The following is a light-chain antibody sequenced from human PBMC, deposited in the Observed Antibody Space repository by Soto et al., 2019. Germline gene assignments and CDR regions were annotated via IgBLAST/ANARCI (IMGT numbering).Light chain of an antibody. J-gene: IGKJ3*01. CDR2: GAS. CDR1: QSFSSSY. V-gene: IGKV3-20*01. CDR3: QEYGSALFT. Sequence: EIVLTQSPGTLSLSPGERATLSCRASQSFSSSYLAWYQQKPGQAPRLLIYGASSRATGIPDRFSGSGSGTDFTLTISSLEPEEFAVYYCQEYGSALFTFGPVTKVDVK.